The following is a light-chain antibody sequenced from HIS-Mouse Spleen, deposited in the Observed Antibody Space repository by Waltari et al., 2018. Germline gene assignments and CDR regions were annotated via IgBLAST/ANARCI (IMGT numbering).Light chain of an antibody. Sequence: TLSPSSFSASTGDRVTITCRASQGISSYLAWYQQKPGKAPKLLIYAASTLQSGVPSRFSGSGSGTDFTLTISCLQSEDFATYYCQQYYSYPYTFGQGTKLEIK. V-gene: IGKV1-8*01. CDR2: AAS. CDR3: QQYYSYPYT. CDR1: QGISSY. J-gene: IGKJ2*01.